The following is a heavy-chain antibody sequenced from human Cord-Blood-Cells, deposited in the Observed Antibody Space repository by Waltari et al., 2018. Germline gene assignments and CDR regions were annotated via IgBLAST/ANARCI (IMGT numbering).Heavy chain of an antibody. CDR3: AKDVFSSSWFDY. D-gene: IGHD6-13*01. Sequence: QVQLVESGGGVVQPGRSLRLSCAASGFTFSSYGMHWVRQAPGKGLEWVAVISYDGSNKYYADSVKGRFTISRDNSKNTLYLQMNSLRAEDTAVYYCAKDVFSSSWFDYWGQGTLVTVSS. CDR2: ISYDGSNK. V-gene: IGHV3-30*18. CDR1: GFTFSSYG. J-gene: IGHJ4*02.